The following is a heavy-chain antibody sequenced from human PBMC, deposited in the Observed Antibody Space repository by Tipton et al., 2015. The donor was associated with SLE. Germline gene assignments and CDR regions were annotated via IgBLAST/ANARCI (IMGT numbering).Heavy chain of an antibody. V-gene: IGHV7-4-1*02. Sequence: QVQLVQSGSELKKPGASVKISCKGSGYTFTRYAMNWVRQAPGQGLEWMGWINTNTGNPTNAQGFTGRFVLSLDTSVSTAYLEISSLEAEDTAVYYCARYDSSDFGTIDLWGQGTLVTVSS. CDR3: ARYDSSDFGTIDL. CDR2: INTNTGNP. J-gene: IGHJ5*02. D-gene: IGHD3-22*01. CDR1: GYTFTRYA.